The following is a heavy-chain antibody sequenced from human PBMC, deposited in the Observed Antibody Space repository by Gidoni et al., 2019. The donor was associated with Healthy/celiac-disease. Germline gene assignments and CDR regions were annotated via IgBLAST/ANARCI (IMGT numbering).Heavy chain of an antibody. D-gene: IGHD7-27*01. CDR2: IIPIFGTA. J-gene: IGHJ4*02. V-gene: IGHV1-69*01. CDR1: GGTSSSYA. Sequence: QVQLVQSGSAVKKPGSSVKVSCKASGGTSSSYAISWVRKAPGQGLEWMGGIIPIFGTANYAQKFKGRVTITADESTSTAYMELSSLRSEDTAVYYCERVGRTHNTAERGTLDYWGQGTLVTVSA. CDR3: ERVGRTHNTAERGTLDY.